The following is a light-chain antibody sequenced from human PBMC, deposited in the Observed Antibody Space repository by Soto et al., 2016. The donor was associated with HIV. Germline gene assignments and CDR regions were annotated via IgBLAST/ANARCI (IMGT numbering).Light chain of an antibody. CDR2: QDT. Sequence: SYELTQPPSVSVSPGQTASITCSGDNLGSKYTSWYQQMPGQSPVLVIYQDTKRPSGISERFSGSNSGNTATLTISGTQAMDEADYYCQAWDSSTVVFGGGTKLTAL. CDR3: QAWDSSTVV. V-gene: IGLV3-1*01. CDR1: NLGSKY. J-gene: IGLJ2*01.